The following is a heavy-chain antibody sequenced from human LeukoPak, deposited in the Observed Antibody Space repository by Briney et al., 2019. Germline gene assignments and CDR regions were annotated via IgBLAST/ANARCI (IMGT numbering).Heavy chain of an antibody. CDR2: ISPDSNYK. Sequence: GGPLRLSCAASGFTFSTYSMNWLRLAPWKGLEWVSSISPDSNYKYYVDSVKGRFTISRDNAKSSLYLQMNSLRAEDTAVYYCVRGGYRGFDYEYWGQGTLVTVSS. CDR1: GFTFSTYS. J-gene: IGHJ4*02. D-gene: IGHD5-12*01. CDR3: VRGGYRGFDYEY. V-gene: IGHV3-21*01.